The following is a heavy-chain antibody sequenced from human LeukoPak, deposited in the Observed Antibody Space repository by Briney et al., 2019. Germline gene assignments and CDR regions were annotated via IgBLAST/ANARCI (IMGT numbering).Heavy chain of an antibody. CDR1: GFTFSYYD. CDR2: ITLSGGST. D-gene: IGHD2-2*01. CDR3: AKRGNPAVGHHYLDV. J-gene: IGHJ6*03. V-gene: IGHV3-23*01. Sequence: GGSLRLSCAAPGFTFSYYDMSWVRQAPGKGLEWVASITLSGGSTFYADSVKGRFTISRDNSKNTLYLQMNSLSAEDTAVYYCAKRGNPAVGHHYLDVWGKGTTVSVSS.